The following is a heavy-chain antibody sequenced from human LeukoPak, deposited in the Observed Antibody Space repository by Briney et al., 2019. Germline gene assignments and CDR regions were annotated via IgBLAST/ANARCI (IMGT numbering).Heavy chain of an antibody. Sequence: GGSLRLSCAASGFTFSNYWMHWVRQAPGKGLVWVSRISTDGSSTTYADSVKGRFTISRDNSKNTLYLQMNSLRAEDTAVYYCARDCRSAAGTGYFDLWGRGTLVTVSS. D-gene: IGHD6-13*01. J-gene: IGHJ2*01. CDR1: GFTFSNYW. CDR3: ARDCRSAAGTGYFDL. CDR2: ISTDGSST. V-gene: IGHV3-74*03.